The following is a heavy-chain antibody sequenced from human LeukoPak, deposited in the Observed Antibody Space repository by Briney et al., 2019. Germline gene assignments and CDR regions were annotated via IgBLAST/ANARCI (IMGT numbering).Heavy chain of an antibody. J-gene: IGHJ4*02. D-gene: IGHD5-12*01. CDR2: IYYSGST. Sequence: SETLSLNCTVSGGSISSCRYYWGWIRQPPGKGREWIGGIYYSGSTCYNPSLKSRVTISVDTSKNQFSLKLSSVTAADTAVYYCARSCVDIVATAATYYFDYWGQGTLVTVSS. V-gene: IGHV4-39*01. CDR3: ARSCVDIVATAATYYFDY. CDR1: GGSISSCRYY.